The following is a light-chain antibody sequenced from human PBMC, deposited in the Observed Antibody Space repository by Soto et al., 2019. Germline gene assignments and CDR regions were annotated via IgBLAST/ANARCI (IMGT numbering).Light chain of an antibody. CDR1: SSTIGAGYD. J-gene: IGLJ2*01. CDR3: QSYDSSLSGSVL. Sequence: QPVLTQPPSVSGAPGQRVTISCTGSSSTIGAGYDVHWYQQLPGTAPKLLIYGNYNRPSGVPDRFSGSKSGTSASLAITGLQAEDEADYYCQSYDSSLSGSVLFGGGTKVTVL. V-gene: IGLV1-40*01. CDR2: GNY.